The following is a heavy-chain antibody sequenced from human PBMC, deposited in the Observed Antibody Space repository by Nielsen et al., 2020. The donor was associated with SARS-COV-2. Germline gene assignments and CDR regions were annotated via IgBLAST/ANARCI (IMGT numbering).Heavy chain of an antibody. D-gene: IGHD6-6*01. CDR1: GFTFSNFA. Sequence: GESLKISCAASGFTFSNFAMHWVRQAPGKGLEWVAIISYDGNNKYADSVKGRFTISRDNSKNTLYLQMNSLRHDDTAVYYCARETFEYTSSFYDYWAREPWSPSPQ. J-gene: IGHJ4*02. V-gene: IGHV3-30*04. CDR2: ISYDGNNK. CDR3: ARETFEYTSSFYDY.